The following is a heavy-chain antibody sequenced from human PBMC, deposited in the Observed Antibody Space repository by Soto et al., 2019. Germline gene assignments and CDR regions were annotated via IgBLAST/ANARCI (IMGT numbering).Heavy chain of an antibody. D-gene: IGHD5-18*01. CDR2: IFSNDEK. CDR3: ARIYVDTAMVTPSDY. J-gene: IGHJ4*02. Sequence: QVTLKESGPVLVKPTETLTLTCTVSGFSLSNARMGVSWIRQPPGKALEWLAHIFSNDEKSYSTSLKSRLTISKDTSKSQVVLTMTNMDPVDTATYYCARIYVDTAMVTPSDYWGQGTLVTVSS. V-gene: IGHV2-26*01. CDR1: GFSLSNARMG.